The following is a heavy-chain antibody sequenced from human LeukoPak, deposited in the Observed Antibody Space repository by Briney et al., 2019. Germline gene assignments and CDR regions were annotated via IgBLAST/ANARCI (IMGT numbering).Heavy chain of an antibody. D-gene: IGHD5-18*01. J-gene: IGHJ4*02. V-gene: IGHV3-48*03. CDR2: ISSSGRNI. CDR1: GFTFSNYE. Sequence: GGSLRLSCAASGFTFSNYEFNWVRQAPGKGLEWVSYISSSGRNIYYADSVKGRFTISRDNAKNSMYLQMNSLRAEDTAVYYCARDLVQLWSKDYWGQGTLVTVSS. CDR3: ARDLVQLWSKDY.